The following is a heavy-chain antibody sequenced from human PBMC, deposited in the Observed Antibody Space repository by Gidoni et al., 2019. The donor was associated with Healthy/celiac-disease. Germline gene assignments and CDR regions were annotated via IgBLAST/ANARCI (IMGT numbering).Heavy chain of an antibody. D-gene: IGHD1-1*01. CDR3: TTDYTKRENWFDP. Sequence: EVQLVESGGGLVKPGGSLRLSCAASGFTFSNAWMSWVRQAPGKGLEWVGRIKSKTDGGTTDYAAPVKGRFTISRDDSKNTLYLQMNSLKTEDTAVYYCTTDYTKRENWFDPWGQGTLVTVSS. CDR1: GFTFSNAW. CDR2: IKSKTDGGTT. V-gene: IGHV3-15*01. J-gene: IGHJ5*02.